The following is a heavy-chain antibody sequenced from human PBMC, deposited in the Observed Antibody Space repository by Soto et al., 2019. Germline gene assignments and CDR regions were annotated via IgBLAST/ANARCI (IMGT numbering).Heavy chain of an antibody. CDR2: MWYDGNKE. Sequence: GGSLRLSCEASGFIFCDFCMHWVRQTPDKELEWVAIMWYDGNKEYYADSVKGRFTISRDNSKNTLYLQMYSLRAEDTAVYYCARDAGLYSSSWYNAFDIWGQGTMVTVSS. V-gene: IGHV3-33*01. CDR1: GFIFCDFC. D-gene: IGHD6-13*01. J-gene: IGHJ3*02. CDR3: ARDAGLYSSSWYNAFDI.